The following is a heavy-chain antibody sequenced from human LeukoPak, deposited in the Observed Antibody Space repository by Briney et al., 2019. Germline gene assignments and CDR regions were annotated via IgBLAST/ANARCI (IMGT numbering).Heavy chain of an antibody. J-gene: IGHJ4*02. CDR1: GGSISSYY. CDR3: SRSGDGYNLEPFDY. D-gene: IGHD5-24*01. CDR2: IYTSGST. Sequence: SETLSLTCTVSGGSISSYYGSWIRQPPGKGLEGIGYIYTSGSTNYTPSLKSRVTISVDTSKNQFSLKLSSVTAADTAVYYCSRSGDGYNLEPFDYWGQGTLVTVSS. V-gene: IGHV4-4*09.